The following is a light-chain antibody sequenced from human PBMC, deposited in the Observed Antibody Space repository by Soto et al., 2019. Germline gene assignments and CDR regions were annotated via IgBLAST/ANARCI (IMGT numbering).Light chain of an antibody. V-gene: IGKV3-15*01. CDR2: GAS. J-gene: IGKJ2*01. CDR1: QSVSSN. Sequence: EIVMSQSPATLSVSPGERATLSCRTGQSVSSNLAWYQHKPGQAPRLLIYGASTRATGIPARFRGSGSGTEFTLTISSLQSEDIAFYYCQHYNNWPPMNTFGQGTKLEIK. CDR3: QHYNNWPPMNT.